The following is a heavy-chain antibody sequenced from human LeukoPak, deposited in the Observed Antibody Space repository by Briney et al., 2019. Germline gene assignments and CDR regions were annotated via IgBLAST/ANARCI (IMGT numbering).Heavy chain of an antibody. J-gene: IGHJ6*03. Sequence: GGSLRLSCAASGFTFSSYGMSWVRQAPGKGLEWVSAISGSGGSTYYADSVKGRFTISRDNSKNSLYLQMNSLRAEDTAVYYCARDESGWYGYYYYYMDVWGKGTTVTISS. V-gene: IGHV3-23*01. CDR3: ARDESGWYGYYYYYMDV. D-gene: IGHD6-19*01. CDR2: ISGSGGST. CDR1: GFTFSSYG.